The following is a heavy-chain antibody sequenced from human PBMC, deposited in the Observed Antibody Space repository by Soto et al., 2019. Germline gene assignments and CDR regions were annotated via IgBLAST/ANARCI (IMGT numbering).Heavy chain of an antibody. CDR2: INHSGST. J-gene: IGHJ4*02. V-gene: IGHV4-34*01. Sequence: PSETLSLTCAVYGGSFSCYYWSWIRQPPGKGLEWIGEINHSGSTNYNPSLKSRVTISVDTSKNQFSLKLSSVTAADTAVYYCARGXPVVLLWFGESSGYFDYWGQGTLVTVSS. CDR3: ARGXPVVLLWFGESSGYFDY. D-gene: IGHD3-10*01. CDR1: GGSFSCYY.